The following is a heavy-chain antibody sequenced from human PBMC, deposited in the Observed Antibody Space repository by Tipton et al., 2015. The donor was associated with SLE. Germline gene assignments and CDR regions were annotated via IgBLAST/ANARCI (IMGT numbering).Heavy chain of an antibody. Sequence: TLSLTCTVSGGSISSYYWSWIRQPPGKGLEWIGYIYYSGSTNYSGSTNYNPSLKSRVTISLDTSKSQFSLRLSSVTAADTAVYYCVSYDRSGYQFDYWGQGTLVTVSS. CDR2: IYYSGSTNYSGST. CDR1: GGSISSYY. J-gene: IGHJ4*02. CDR3: VSYDRSGYQFDY. D-gene: IGHD3-22*01. V-gene: IGHV4-59*12.